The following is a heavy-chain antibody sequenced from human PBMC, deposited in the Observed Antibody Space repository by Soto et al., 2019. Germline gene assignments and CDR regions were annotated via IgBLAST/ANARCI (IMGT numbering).Heavy chain of an antibody. CDR2: IYTSGST. CDR3: ARGVGYYDSSGYYYEAYYFDD. D-gene: IGHD3-22*01. CDR1: GGSISSYY. Sequence: SETLSLTCTVSGGSISSYYWSWIRQPAGKGLEWIGRIYTSGSTNYNPSLKSRVTMSVDTSKNQFSLKLSSVTAADTAVYYCARGVGYYDSSGYYYEAYYFDDWGQGTLGTVPS. V-gene: IGHV4-4*07. J-gene: IGHJ4*02.